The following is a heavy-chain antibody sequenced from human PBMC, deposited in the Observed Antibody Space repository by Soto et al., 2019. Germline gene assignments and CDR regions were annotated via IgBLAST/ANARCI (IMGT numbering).Heavy chain of an antibody. V-gene: IGHV4-4*02. D-gene: IGHD6-13*01. CDR3: ARLNSSSWSNWFDP. J-gene: IGHJ5*02. CDR1: GGSISSSNW. CDR2: IYHSGST. Sequence: SETLSLTCAVSGGSISSSNWWSWVRQPPGKGLEWIGEIYHSGSTNYNPSLKSRVTISVDKSKNQFSLKLSSVTAADTAVYYCARLNSSSWSNWFDPWGQGTLVTVSS.